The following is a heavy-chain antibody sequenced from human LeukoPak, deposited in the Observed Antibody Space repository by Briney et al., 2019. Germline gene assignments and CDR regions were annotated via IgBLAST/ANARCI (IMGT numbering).Heavy chain of an antibody. J-gene: IGHJ4*02. CDR3: AREGYYYDSSGYGDY. V-gene: IGHV1-18*01. D-gene: IGHD3-22*01. CDR2: ISAYNGNT. CDR1: GYTFTSYD. Sequence: ASVKVSCKASGYTFTSYDINWVRQAPGQGLEWMGWISAYNGNTNYAQKLQGRVTMTTDTSTSTAYMELRSLRSDDTAVYYCAREGYYYDSSGYGDYWGQGTLVTVSS.